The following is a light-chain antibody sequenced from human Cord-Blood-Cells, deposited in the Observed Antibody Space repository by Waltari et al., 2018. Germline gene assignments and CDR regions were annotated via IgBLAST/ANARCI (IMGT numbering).Light chain of an antibody. V-gene: IGLV2-14*01. CDR1: SSDVGGYNY. CDR2: YVS. J-gene: IGLJ2*01. CDR3: SSYTSSSTPRV. Sequence: QSALTQPASVSGSPGQSITISCTGTSSDVGGYNYVSWYQQHPGKAPKLLIYYVSNRPSGVSNRFSGSKSGNTASLTISGLQAEDEADYYCSSYTSSSTPRVFGGGTKLTVL.